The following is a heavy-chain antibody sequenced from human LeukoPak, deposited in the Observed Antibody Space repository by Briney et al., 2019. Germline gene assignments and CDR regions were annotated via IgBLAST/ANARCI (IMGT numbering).Heavy chain of an antibody. J-gene: IGHJ4*02. CDR3: AKDGYYDTTAYPDY. CDR2: ITWDGGSS. D-gene: IGHD3-22*01. V-gene: IGHV3-43D*03. CDR1: GFTFDDHA. Sequence: GGSLRLSCAASGFTFDDHAMHWVRQAPGRGLEWGSLITWDGGSSFYADSVKGRFTISRDNNKKSLYLQMNSLRAEDTALYYCAKDGYYDTTAYPDYWGQGTLVTVSS.